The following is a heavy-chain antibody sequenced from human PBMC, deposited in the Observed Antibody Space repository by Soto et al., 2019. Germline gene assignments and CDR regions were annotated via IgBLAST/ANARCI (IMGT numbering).Heavy chain of an antibody. D-gene: IGHD3-9*01. V-gene: IGHV3-11*05. CDR2: ISSSSGYT. Sequence: QVQLVESGGGSVKPGGSLRLSCAASAFTFSDYYMSWIRQAPGKGLEWVSYISSSSGYTNYADSVKGRFTISRDNAKNGQYQQMNSLRAEDTAVYYGARDADIWAGSDGFDIWRQGTMVTVSS. CDR1: AFTFSDYY. J-gene: IGHJ3*02. CDR3: ARDADIWAGSDGFDI.